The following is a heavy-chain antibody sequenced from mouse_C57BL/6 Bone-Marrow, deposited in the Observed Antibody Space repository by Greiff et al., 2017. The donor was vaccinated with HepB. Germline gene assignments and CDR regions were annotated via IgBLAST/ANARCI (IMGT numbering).Heavy chain of an antibody. Sequence: QVQLQQPGAELVMPGASVKLSCKASGYTFTSYWMHWVKQRPGQGLEWIGEIDPSDSYTNYNQKFKGKSTLTVDKSSSTAYMQLSSLTSEDSAVYYCARGGGYGKGDYWCQGTTLTVSS. CDR3: ARGGGYGKGDY. CDR2: IDPSDSYT. V-gene: IGHV1-69*01. CDR1: GYTFTSYW. D-gene: IGHD2-1*01. J-gene: IGHJ2*01.